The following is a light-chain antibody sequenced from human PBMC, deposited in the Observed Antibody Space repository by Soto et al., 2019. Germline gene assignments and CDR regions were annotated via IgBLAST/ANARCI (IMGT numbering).Light chain of an antibody. Sequence: QSALTQPASVSGSPGQSITISCTGTSSDVGGYNYVSWYQQHPGKAPKIMIYEVSNRPSGVSNRFSGSKSGNTASLTISGLQAEDEAEYYCSSYTSSSIDYVFGTGTKLTVL. V-gene: IGLV2-14*01. J-gene: IGLJ1*01. CDR1: SSDVGGYNY. CDR3: SSYTSSSIDYV. CDR2: EVS.